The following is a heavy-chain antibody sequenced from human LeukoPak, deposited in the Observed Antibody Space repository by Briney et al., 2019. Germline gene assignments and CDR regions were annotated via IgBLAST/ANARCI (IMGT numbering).Heavy chain of an antibody. CDR1: GGSLRSSTYY. Sequence: SETLSLTCTVSGGSLRSSTYYWAWIRQPPGKGLEWLGSIHYDGSTFVNLSLKSRVTMSVDTSRNHFSLKMTSVTAADTAVYYCARDNRSLLDSWGQGILVTVSS. CDR3: ARDNRSLLDS. J-gene: IGHJ4*02. V-gene: IGHV4-39*07. CDR2: IHYDGST. D-gene: IGHD3-16*02.